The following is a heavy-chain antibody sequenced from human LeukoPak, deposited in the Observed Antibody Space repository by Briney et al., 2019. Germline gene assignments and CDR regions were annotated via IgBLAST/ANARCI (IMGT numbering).Heavy chain of an antibody. V-gene: IGHV4-34*01. CDR2: INHSGST. CDR3: ARLDYGDYYFDY. Sequence: SETLSLTCAVYGGSFSGYYWSWIRQPPGKGLEWIGEINHSGSTYYNPSLKSRVTISVDTSKNQFSLKLSSVTAADTAVYYCARLDYGDYYFDYWGQGTLVTVSS. CDR1: GGSFSGYY. J-gene: IGHJ4*02. D-gene: IGHD4-17*01.